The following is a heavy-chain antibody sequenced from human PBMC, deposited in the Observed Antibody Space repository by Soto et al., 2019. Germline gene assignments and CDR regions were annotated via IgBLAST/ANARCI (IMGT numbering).Heavy chain of an antibody. J-gene: IGHJ6*02. Sequence: SVKVSCKASGGTFSSYAIGWVRQAPGQGLEWMGGIIPIFGTANYAQKFQGRVTITADESTSTAYMELSSLRSEDTAVYYCARKYSYDQKQRISEWGVYYYYGMDVWGQGTTVTASS. V-gene: IGHV1-69*13. CDR3: ARKYSYDQKQRISEWGVYYYYGMDV. D-gene: IGHD5-18*01. CDR2: IIPIFGTA. CDR1: GGTFSSYA.